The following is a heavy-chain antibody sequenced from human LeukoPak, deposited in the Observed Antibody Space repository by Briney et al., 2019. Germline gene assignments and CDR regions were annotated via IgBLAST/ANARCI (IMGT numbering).Heavy chain of an antibody. Sequence: SETLSLTCTVSGGSISSYYWSWIRQPPGKGLEWIGYIYYSGSTNYNPSLKSRVTISVDTAKNQFSLKLSSVTAADTAVYYCARGVVYSYGFRIDAFDIWGQGTMVTVSS. CDR1: GGSISSYY. J-gene: IGHJ3*02. D-gene: IGHD5-18*01. CDR2: IYYSGST. CDR3: ARGVVYSYGFRIDAFDI. V-gene: IGHV4-59*01.